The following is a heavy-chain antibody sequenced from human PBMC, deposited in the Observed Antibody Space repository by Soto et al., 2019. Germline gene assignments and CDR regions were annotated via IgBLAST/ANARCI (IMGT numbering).Heavy chain of an antibody. CDR1: GGSISSGDYY. V-gene: IGHV4-30-4*01. CDR2: IYYSGST. J-gene: IGHJ4*02. D-gene: IGHD3-3*01. Sequence: QVQLQESGPGLVKPSQTLSLTCTVSGGSISSGDYYWSWIRQPPGKGLEWIGYIYYSGSTYYNPSLKTRVTXXVXTXXDQFSLNLSSVTAADKAVYYCASFVVVIASTTFDYWGQGTLVTVSS. CDR3: ASFVVVIASTTFDY.